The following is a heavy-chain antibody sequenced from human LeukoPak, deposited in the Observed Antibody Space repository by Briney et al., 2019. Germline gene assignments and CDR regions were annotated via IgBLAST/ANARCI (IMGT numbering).Heavy chain of an antibody. Sequence: QTGGSLRLSCAASGFTFSAYSMNWVRQAPGKGLEWVAVIWYDGSTKYYADSVKGRFTISRDNSKNTLYLQMNSLRAEDTAVYYCAKVPPYYYDSSGYYFDYWGQGTLVTVSS. CDR2: IWYDGSTK. CDR1: GFTFSAYS. D-gene: IGHD3-22*01. V-gene: IGHV3-33*06. J-gene: IGHJ4*02. CDR3: AKVPPYYYDSSGYYFDY.